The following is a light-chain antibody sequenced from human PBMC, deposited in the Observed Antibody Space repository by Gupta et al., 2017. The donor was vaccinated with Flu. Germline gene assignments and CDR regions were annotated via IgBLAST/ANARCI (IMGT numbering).Light chain of an antibody. Sequence: ATLSCRASQSVSSNYFAWYQKKPGQAPRLLIYGASNRASGIPDRFSGSGSGTDFTLTIRRLEPEDSAVYYCQHFGSSPYTFGQGTKLEIK. J-gene: IGKJ2*01. CDR1: QSVSSNY. CDR3: QHFGSSPYT. V-gene: IGKV3-20*01. CDR2: GAS.